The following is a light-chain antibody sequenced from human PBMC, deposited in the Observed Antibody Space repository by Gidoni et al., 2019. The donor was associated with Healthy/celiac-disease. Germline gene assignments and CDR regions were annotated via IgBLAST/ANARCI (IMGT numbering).Light chain of an antibody. CDR3: AAWDDSLNGRV. Sequence: QSVLTQPPSASGTPGQRVTISCSGSSSNIGSNTVNWDQQLPGTAPKLLLYSNNQRPSGVPDRFSGSKSGTSASLAISGLQSEDEADYYCAAWDDSLNGRVFGGGTKLTVL. J-gene: IGLJ3*02. CDR1: SSNIGSNT. V-gene: IGLV1-44*01. CDR2: SNN.